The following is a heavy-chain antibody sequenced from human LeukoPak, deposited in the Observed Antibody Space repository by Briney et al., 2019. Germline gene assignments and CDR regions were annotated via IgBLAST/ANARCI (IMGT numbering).Heavy chain of an antibody. J-gene: IGHJ6*03. V-gene: IGHV4-39*07. CDR2: IYYSGST. CDR1: GGSISSTIYY. Sequence: LSETLSLTCTVSGGSISSTIYYWGWIRQPPGKGLEWIVRIYYSGSTYYNPSLKSRVTISVDTSKNQFSLKLSSVTAADTAVYYCARGSPGYSYYYYLDVWGKGTTVTISS. CDR3: ARGSPGYSYYYYLDV. D-gene: IGHD2-15*01.